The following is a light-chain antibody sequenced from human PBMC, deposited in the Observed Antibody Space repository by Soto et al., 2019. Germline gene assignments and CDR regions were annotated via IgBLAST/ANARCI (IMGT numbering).Light chain of an antibody. V-gene: IGLV2-14*01. CDR1: SSDVGNYNY. J-gene: IGLJ1*01. CDR3: RSFTSSRAYV. CDR2: EVS. Sequence: QSVLTQPASVSGSPGQSITISCTGTSSDVGNYNYVSWYQQQSGKAPKLIIYEVSNRPSGVSNRFSGSKSGNTASLTISGLQAEDEADYYCRSFTSSRAYVFGIGTKVTVL.